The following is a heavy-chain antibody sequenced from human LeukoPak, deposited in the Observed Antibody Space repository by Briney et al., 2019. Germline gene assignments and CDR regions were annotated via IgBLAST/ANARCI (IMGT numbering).Heavy chain of an antibody. CDR2: ISGSGGST. V-gene: IGHV3-23*01. D-gene: IGHD3-22*01. J-gene: IGHJ2*01. CDR3: AKGRSSGYVYWYFDL. CDR1: GFTFSSYA. Sequence: PGGSLRLSCAASGFTFSSYAMSWVRQAPGKGLEWVSAISGSGGSTYYADSVKGRFTISRDNSKNTLYLQMNSLRAEDTAVYYCAKGRSSGYVYWYFDLWGRGTLVTVSS.